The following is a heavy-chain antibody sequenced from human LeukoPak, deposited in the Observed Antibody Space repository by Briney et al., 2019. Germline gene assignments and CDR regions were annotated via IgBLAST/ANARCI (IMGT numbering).Heavy chain of an antibody. D-gene: IGHD4-23*01. J-gene: IGHJ4*02. CDR2: INHSGNT. V-gene: IGHV4-34*01. CDR3: ARGQGRLTTVVMIITAVDYYYDY. CDR1: GASFSDYD. Sequence: SETLSLTRAVYGASFSDYDWSWIRQPPGKGLKWIGEINHSGNTHYNPSFKSQVTISLDTPKNQFSLRLSSVTAADTAVYYCARGQGRLTTVVMIITAVDYYYDYWGQGSVVTVSS.